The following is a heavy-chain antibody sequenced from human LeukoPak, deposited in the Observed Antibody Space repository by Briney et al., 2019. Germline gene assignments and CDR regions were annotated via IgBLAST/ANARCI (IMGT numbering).Heavy chain of an antibody. CDR2: ISSSSSYI. V-gene: IGHV3-21*01. Sequence: GGSLRLSCAASGFTFSSYSMNWVRQAPGKGLEWVSSISSSSSYIYYADSVKGRFTISRDNAKNSLYLQMNSLRAEDTAVYYCARDPLAAAGTIFDYWGQGTLVTVSS. CDR1: GFTFSSYS. CDR3: ARDPLAAAGTIFDY. J-gene: IGHJ4*02. D-gene: IGHD6-13*01.